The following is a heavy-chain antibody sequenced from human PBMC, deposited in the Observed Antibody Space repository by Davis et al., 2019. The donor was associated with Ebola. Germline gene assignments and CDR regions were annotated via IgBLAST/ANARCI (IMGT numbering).Heavy chain of an antibody. CDR2: ISSSSSYI. Sequence: GESLKISCAASGFTFSSYSMNWVRQAPGKGLEWVSSISSSSSYIYYADSVKGRFTISRDNAKNSLYLQMNSLRAEDTAVYYCARDLGGWGDYWGQGTLVTVSS. V-gene: IGHV3-21*01. D-gene: IGHD3-16*01. J-gene: IGHJ4*02. CDR1: GFTFSSYS. CDR3: ARDLGGWGDY.